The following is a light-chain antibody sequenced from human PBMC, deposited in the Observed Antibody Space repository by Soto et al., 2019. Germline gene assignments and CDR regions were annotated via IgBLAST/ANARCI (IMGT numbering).Light chain of an antibody. J-gene: IGKJ1*01. V-gene: IGKV4-1*01. CDR1: QSVLYSSNNKNY. Sequence: DIVMTQSPGPLAVSLGERATINCKSSQSVLYSSNNKNYLAWYQQKPGQPPKLLIYWASTRESGVPDRFSGSGSGTDFTLTISSLQAEDVAVYYCQQHYSTPPTFGQGTKVDIK. CDR3: QQHYSTPPT. CDR2: WAS.